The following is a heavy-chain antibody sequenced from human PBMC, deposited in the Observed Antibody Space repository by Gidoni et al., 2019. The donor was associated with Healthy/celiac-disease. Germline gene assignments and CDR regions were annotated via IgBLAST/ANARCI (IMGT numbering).Heavy chain of an antibody. CDR2: ISSSSSYI. CDR1: GFTFSRYS. D-gene: IGHD3-16*01. Sequence: EVPLVASGGGLVTPGVSLRLSCSGSGFTFSRYSMNWVRQAPGKGLEWVSSISSSSSYIYYADSVKGLFTISRDNAKNSQYLQMNSLRAEDTAVYYCARAAGYDYVWGSSGDYWGQGTLVTVSS. CDR3: ARAAGYDYVWGSSGDY. V-gene: IGHV3-21*01. J-gene: IGHJ4*02.